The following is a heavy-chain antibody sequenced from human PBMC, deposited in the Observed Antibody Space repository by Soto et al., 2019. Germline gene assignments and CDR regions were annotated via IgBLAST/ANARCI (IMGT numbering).Heavy chain of an antibody. D-gene: IGHD2-15*01. CDR1: GGSISSVGYY. Sequence: SETLSLTCTVSGGSISSVGYYWSWIRQHPGKGLEWIGYIYYSGSTYYNPSLKSRVTISVDTSKNQFSLKLSSVTAADTAVYYCARGRYCSGGSCYYDYWGQGTLVTVSS. CDR3: ARGRYCSGGSCYYDY. CDR2: IYYSGST. J-gene: IGHJ4*02. V-gene: IGHV4-31*02.